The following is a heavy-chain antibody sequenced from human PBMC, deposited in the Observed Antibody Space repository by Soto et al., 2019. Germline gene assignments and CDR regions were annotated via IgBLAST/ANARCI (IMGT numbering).Heavy chain of an antibody. D-gene: IGHD3-10*01. CDR1: SGSISTYY. V-gene: IGHV4-59*01. J-gene: IGHJ5*02. Sequence: PSETLSLTCTVSSGSISTYYWCWIRQAPGKGLEYIGYIYHTGFTNYNPSLKSRVTISVDRSKNQFSLTLTSVTAADTAVYYCSSYGSGSHPRFDPWGQGTLVTVSS. CDR3: SSYGSGSHPRFDP. CDR2: IYHTGFT.